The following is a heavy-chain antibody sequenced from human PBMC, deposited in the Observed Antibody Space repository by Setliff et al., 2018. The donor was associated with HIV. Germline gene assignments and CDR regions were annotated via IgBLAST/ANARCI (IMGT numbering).Heavy chain of an antibody. D-gene: IGHD4-17*01. V-gene: IGHV1-18*01. CDR3: ARDNYDDYSRVQMDV. Sequence: ASVKVSCKASGYTFTSYGISWVRQAPGQGLEWMGWISAYNGNTNYAQKLQGRVTMTTDTSTSTAYMERRSLRSDDTAVYYCARDNYDDYSRVQMDVWGKGTTVTVSS. CDR1: GYTFTSYG. CDR2: ISAYNGNT. J-gene: IGHJ6*04.